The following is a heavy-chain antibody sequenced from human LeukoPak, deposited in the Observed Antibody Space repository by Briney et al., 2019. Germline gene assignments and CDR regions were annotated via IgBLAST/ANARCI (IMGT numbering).Heavy chain of an antibody. CDR3: ARVAAAVPDQ. D-gene: IGHD6-13*01. CDR1: GFTFTTYW. CDR2: IKQDGSDK. V-gene: IGHV3-7*04. Sequence: GGSLRLSCEASGFTFTTYWMTWIRQAPGKGLEWVANIKQDGSDKYYMDSVKGRFAISRDNAKNSVSLQMNSLRAEDTAVYYCARVAAAVPDQWGQGTLAIVSS. J-gene: IGHJ5*02.